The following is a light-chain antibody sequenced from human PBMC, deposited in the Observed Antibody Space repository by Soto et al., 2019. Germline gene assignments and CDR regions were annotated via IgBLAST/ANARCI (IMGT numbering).Light chain of an antibody. V-gene: IGKV2D-29*01. Sequence: EIVLTQSPLSLSVTPGQPASISCKSSQGLVYIVVEIYLYWYLLKSGQPPQLLISDVSNRFSGVSDRFSGSGSGTDFTLKIRRVDVEDVVDYYCMQSIKLPSTFGQGTRLEI. CDR2: DVS. J-gene: IGKJ5*01. CDR3: MQSIKLPST. CDR1: QGLVYIVVEIY.